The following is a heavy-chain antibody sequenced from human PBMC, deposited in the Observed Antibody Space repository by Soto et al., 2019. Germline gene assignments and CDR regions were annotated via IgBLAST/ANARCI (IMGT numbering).Heavy chain of an antibody. CDR2: ISSSGSTI. Sequence: GGCLRLSCAACGFTVRDYYMSWIRQAPGKGLEWVSYISSSGSTIYYADSVKGRFTISRDNAKNSLYLQMNSLRAEDTAVYYCARDGEYCSGGSCYSSVDYWGQGTLVTVSS. D-gene: IGHD2-15*01. V-gene: IGHV3-11*01. CDR3: ARDGEYCSGGSCYSSVDY. J-gene: IGHJ4*02. CDR1: GFTVRDYY.